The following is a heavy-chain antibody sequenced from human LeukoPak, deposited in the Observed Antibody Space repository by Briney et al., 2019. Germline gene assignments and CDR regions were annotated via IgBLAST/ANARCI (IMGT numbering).Heavy chain of an antibody. D-gene: IGHD6-19*01. CDR2: IYYSGST. CDR3: ARAPGIAVPGIGFDI. J-gene: IGHJ3*02. CDR1: GGSISSYY. Sequence: SETLSLTCTVSGGSISSYYWSWIRQPPGKGLEWIGYIYYSGSTNYNPSLKSRVTISVDTSKNQFSLKLSSVTAADTAVYYCARAPGIAVPGIGFDIWGQGTMV. V-gene: IGHV4-59*12.